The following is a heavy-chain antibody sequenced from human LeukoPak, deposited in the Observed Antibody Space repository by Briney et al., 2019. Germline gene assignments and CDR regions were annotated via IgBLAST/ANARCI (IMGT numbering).Heavy chain of an antibody. Sequence: SGGSLRLSCAASGFTVSGNYIIWVRQAPGKGLEWVSVTFGDGSTNYADSVKGKFAVSRDNSRNTFFLQMNSLRAEDTAVYYCASRGASDRSWYFILWGRGTLVTVSS. J-gene: IGHJ2*01. V-gene: IGHV3-66*01. CDR1: GFTVSGNY. D-gene: IGHD1-26*01. CDR3: ASRGASDRSWYFIL. CDR2: TFGDGST.